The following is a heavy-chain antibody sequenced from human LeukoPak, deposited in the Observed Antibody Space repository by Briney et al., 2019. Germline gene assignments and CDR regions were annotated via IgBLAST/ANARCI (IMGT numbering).Heavy chain of an antibody. CDR3: TTEWVSSGPFDY. CDR1: GFTFSDYY. V-gene: IGHV3-15*01. CDR2: IKSKIDGGTT. J-gene: IGHJ4*02. D-gene: IGHD3-10*01. Sequence: GGSLRLSCAASGFTFSDYYMSWVRQAPGKGLEWVGRIKSKIDGGTTDYAAPVRGRFTISRDESKVTLYLQMNSLKTEDTAVYYCTTEWVSSGPFDYWGQGTLLTVSS.